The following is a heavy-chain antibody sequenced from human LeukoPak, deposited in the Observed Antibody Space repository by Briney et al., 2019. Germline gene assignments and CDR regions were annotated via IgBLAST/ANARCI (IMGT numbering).Heavy chain of an antibody. CDR2: IYHSGST. D-gene: IGHD2-15*01. Sequence: PSETLSLTCTVSGGSISSGGYYWSWIRQPPGKGLEWIGYIYHSGSTYYNPSLKSRVTISVDRSKNQFSLKLSSVTAADTAVYYCARDHRYCSGGACYPGAFDYWGQGALVTVSS. J-gene: IGHJ4*02. V-gene: IGHV4-30-2*01. CDR1: GGSISSGGYY. CDR3: ARDHRYCSGGACYPGAFDY.